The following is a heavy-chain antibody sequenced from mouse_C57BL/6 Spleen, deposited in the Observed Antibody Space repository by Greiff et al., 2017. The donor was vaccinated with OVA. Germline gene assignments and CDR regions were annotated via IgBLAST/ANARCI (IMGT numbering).Heavy chain of an antibody. CDR2: ISYDGSN. Sequence: ESGPGLVKPSQSLSLTCSVTGYSITSGYYWNWIRQFPGNKLEWMGYISYDGSNNYNPSLKNRISITRDTSKNQFFLKLNSVTTEDTATYYCARDQGTGTDYWGQGTTLTVSS. V-gene: IGHV3-6*01. CDR1: GYSITSGYY. CDR3: ARDQGTGTDY. J-gene: IGHJ2*01. D-gene: IGHD4-1*01.